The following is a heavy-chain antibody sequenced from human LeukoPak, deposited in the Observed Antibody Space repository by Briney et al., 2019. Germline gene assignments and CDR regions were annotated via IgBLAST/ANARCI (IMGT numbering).Heavy chain of an antibody. D-gene: IGHD5-18*01. V-gene: IGHV3-21*01. J-gene: IGHJ5*02. CDR3: ARDPRGVHSYGSS. CDR2: ISSSSSYI. Sequence: GGSLRLSCAASGFTLSSYSMNWVRQPPGKGLAWVSSISSSSSYIYYADSVKGRFTISRDNSKNTLYLQMNSLRAEDTAVYYCARDPRGVHSYGSSWGQGTLVTVSS. CDR1: GFTLSSYS.